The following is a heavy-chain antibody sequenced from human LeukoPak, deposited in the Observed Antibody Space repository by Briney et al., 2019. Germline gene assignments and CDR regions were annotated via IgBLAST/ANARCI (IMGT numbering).Heavy chain of an antibody. CDR2: IYYSGST. D-gene: IGHD3-22*01. V-gene: IGHV4-39*01. Sequence: PSETLSLTCTVSGGSISSSSYYWGWIRQPPGKGLEWIGSIYYSGSTYYNPSLKSRVTISVDTSKNQFSLKLSPVTAADTAVYYCARPDYYDSSGSAAFDIWGQGTMVTVSS. CDR3: ARPDYYDSSGSAAFDI. CDR1: GGSISSSSYY. J-gene: IGHJ3*02.